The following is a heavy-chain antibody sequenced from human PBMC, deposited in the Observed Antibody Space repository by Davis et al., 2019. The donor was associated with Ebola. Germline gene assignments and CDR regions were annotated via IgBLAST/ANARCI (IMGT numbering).Heavy chain of an antibody. CDR1: GFLFSGDA. CDR3: AKDLTSYYGSGDFFDY. J-gene: IGHJ4*02. V-gene: IGHV3-23*01. Sequence: GESLKISCAASGFLFSGDAMSWVRQARGRGLEWVSSISASGGATFYADSVKGRIVMSRVNSNDTLYLLMNNLRAEDTAIYYCAKDLTSYYGSGDFFDYWGQGILVTVSS. CDR2: ISASGGAT. D-gene: IGHD3-10*01.